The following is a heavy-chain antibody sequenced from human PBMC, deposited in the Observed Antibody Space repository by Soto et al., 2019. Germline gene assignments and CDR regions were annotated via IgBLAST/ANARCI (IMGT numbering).Heavy chain of an antibody. J-gene: IGHJ4*02. CDR3: ARDGEYSSGWFIFDH. D-gene: IGHD6-19*01. CDR2: MYVTGTT. CDR1: GDSISSYF. V-gene: IGHV4-4*07. Sequence: SETLSLTCTISGDSISSYFWSWISQPAGKGLEWIGRMYVTGTTSYNPSLKSRVTMSVDTSKNRFSLRLSSVTAADTAVYYCARDGEYSSGWFIFDHWGQGALVTVS.